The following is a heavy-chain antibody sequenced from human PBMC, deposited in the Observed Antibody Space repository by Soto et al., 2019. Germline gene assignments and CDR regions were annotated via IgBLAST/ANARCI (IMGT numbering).Heavy chain of an antibody. D-gene: IGHD2-2*01. CDR2: IYYSGST. CDR3: ARRSYTPAATRGETYYYYMDV. J-gene: IGHJ6*03. Sequence: PSETLSLTCTVSGGSISSYYWSWIRQPPGKGLEWIGYIYYSGSTNYNPSLKSRVTISVDTSKNQFSLKLSSVTAADTAVYYCARRSYTPAATRGETYYYYMDVWGKGTTVTVSS. CDR1: GGSISSYY. V-gene: IGHV4-59*08.